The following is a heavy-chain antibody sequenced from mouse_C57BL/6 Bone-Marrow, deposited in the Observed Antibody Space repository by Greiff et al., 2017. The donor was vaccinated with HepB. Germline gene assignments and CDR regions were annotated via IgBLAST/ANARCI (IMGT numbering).Heavy chain of an antibody. CDR2: IYPGDGDT. V-gene: IGHV1-82*01. D-gene: IGHD2-4*01. Sequence: QVQLKQSGPELVKPGASVKISCKASGYAFSSSWMNWVKQRPGKGLEWIGRIYPGDGDTNYNGKFKGKATLTADKSSSTAYMQLSSLTSEDSAVYFCARLDYDFHYYAMDYWGQGTSVTVSS. J-gene: IGHJ4*01. CDR3: ARLDYDFHYYAMDY. CDR1: GYAFSSSW.